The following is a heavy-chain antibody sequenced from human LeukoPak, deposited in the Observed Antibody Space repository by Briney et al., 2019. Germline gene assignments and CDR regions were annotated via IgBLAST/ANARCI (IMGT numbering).Heavy chain of an antibody. CDR3: ATYYYDSGGSPFDY. Sequence: GGSLRLSCAASGFTFSSYGMHWVRQAPGKGLEWVAVISYDGSNKYYADSVKGRFTISRDNSKNTLYLQMNGLRAEDTAVYYCATYYYDSGGSPFDYWGQGTLVTVSS. V-gene: IGHV3-30*03. CDR2: ISYDGSNK. CDR1: GFTFSSYG. J-gene: IGHJ4*02. D-gene: IGHD3-22*01.